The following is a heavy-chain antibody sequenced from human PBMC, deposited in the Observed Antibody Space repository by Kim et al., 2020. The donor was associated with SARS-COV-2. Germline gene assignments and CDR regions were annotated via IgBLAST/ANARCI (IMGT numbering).Heavy chain of an antibody. Sequence: GGSLRLSCAASGFTFSSYWMDWVRQAPGKGLEWVAYIKPDGSDKYYVDSVKGRFTISRDNAKNTLYLQMNSLRAEDAAVYYCARDQLRIFDYWDQGTLVTLSS. CDR2: IKPDGSDK. CDR3: ARDQLRIFDY. CDR1: GFTFSSYW. J-gene: IGHJ4*02. V-gene: IGHV3-7*01.